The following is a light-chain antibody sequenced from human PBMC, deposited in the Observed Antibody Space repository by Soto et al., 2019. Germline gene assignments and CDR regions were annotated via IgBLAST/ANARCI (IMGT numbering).Light chain of an antibody. V-gene: IGKV3-15*01. CDR1: QSVSSN. J-gene: IGKJ3*01. CDR2: GAS. Sequence: EIVMTQSPATLSVSPGEGATLSCRASQSVSSNLAWYQQKPGQAPRLLIYGASTRATGIPARFSGSGSGTEFPLTLSSLQSEDSALYYCQHYSSWPTFGPGTKVDIK. CDR3: QHYSSWPT.